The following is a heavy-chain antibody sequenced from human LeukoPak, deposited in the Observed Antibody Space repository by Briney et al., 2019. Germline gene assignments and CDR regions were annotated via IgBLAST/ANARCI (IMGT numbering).Heavy chain of an antibody. J-gene: IGHJ4*02. V-gene: IGHV3-66*01. Sequence: PGGSLRLSCAASGFTVSSNYMSWVRQAPGKGLDWVSLIHSGGRTYYADSVKGRFSISRDISKNTVYLEMNSLRAEDTAVYYCARDFYQYGDYAPLDYWGPGTLVTVSS. CDR2: IHSGGRT. CDR3: ARDFYQYGDYAPLDY. D-gene: IGHD4-17*01. CDR1: GFTVSSNY.